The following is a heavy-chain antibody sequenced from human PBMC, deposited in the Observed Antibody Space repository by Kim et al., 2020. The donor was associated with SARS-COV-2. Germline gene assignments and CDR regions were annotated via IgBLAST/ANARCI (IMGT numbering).Heavy chain of an antibody. CDR2: ISSSSSYI. CDR1: GFTFSSYS. J-gene: IGHJ4*02. V-gene: IGHV3-21*01. CDR3: ARGPLTYCGGDCYSNY. D-gene: IGHD2-21*02. Sequence: GGSLRLSCAASGFTFSSYSMNWVRQAPGKGLEWVSSISSSSSYIYYADSVKGRFTISRDNAKNSLYLQMNSLRAEDTAVYYCARGPLTYCGGDCYSNYWGQGTLVTVSS.